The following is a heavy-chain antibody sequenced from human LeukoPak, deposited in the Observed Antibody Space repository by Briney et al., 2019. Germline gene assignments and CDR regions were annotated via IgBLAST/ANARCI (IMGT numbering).Heavy chain of an antibody. Sequence: PSETLSLACTVSGGSISSYYWSWIRQPPGKGLEWIGYIYYSGNTNYNPSLKSRVTISVDTSKNQFSLKLSSVTAADTAVYYCARGEKELELPLAAATYYYYYMDVWGKGTTVTVSS. CDR3: ARGEKELELPLAAATYYYYYMDV. J-gene: IGHJ6*03. CDR1: GGSISSYY. CDR2: IYYSGNT. D-gene: IGHD1-7*01. V-gene: IGHV4-59*01.